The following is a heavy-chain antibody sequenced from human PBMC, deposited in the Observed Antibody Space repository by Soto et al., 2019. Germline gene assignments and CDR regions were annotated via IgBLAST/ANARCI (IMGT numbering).Heavy chain of an antibody. Sequence: QVQLVQSGAEVKKPGSSVKVSCKASGGTFSSYAISWVRQAPGQGLEWMGGIIPIFGTANYAQKFQGRVTITADESPSTAYMELSSLRSEDTAVYYCARRATLEYYYYYGMDVWGQGTTVTVSS. CDR2: IIPIFGTA. J-gene: IGHJ6*02. CDR1: GGTFSSYA. CDR3: ARRATLEYYYYYGMDV. V-gene: IGHV1-69*12. D-gene: IGHD1-1*01.